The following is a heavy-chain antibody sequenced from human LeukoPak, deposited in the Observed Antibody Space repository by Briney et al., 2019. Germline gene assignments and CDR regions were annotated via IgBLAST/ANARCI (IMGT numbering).Heavy chain of an antibody. D-gene: IGHD3-3*01. CDR2: ISGSGGST. Sequence: GGSLRLSRAASGFSFSSYAMSWVRQAPGKGLEWVSTISGSGGSTYYADSVKGRFTISRDNSKNTLYLQMNSLRAEDTAVYYCAKDGDSHAFDIWGQGTMVTVSS. J-gene: IGHJ3*02. CDR1: GFSFSSYA. V-gene: IGHV3-23*01. CDR3: AKDGDSHAFDI.